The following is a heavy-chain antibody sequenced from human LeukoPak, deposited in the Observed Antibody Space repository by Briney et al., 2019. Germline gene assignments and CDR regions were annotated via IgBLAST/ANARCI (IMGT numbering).Heavy chain of an antibody. CDR1: GYTFTSYG. Sequence: ASVKVSCKASGYTFTSYGISWVRQAPGQGLEWMGWISAYNGNTNYAQKLQGRVTMTTDTSTSTAYMELRSLRSDDTAVYYCARSFGSGSYYNGIDYWDQGTLVTVSS. V-gene: IGHV1-18*01. J-gene: IGHJ4*02. CDR2: ISAYNGNT. CDR3: ARSFGSGSYYNGIDY. D-gene: IGHD3-10*01.